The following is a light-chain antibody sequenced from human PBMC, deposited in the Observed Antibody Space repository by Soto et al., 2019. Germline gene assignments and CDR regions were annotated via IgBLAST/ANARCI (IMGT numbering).Light chain of an antibody. J-gene: IGKJ5*01. CDR3: QQRSHWPPIT. V-gene: IGKV3-11*01. CDR1: QSISSY. CDR2: DAS. Sequence: EVVLTQSPDTLYLPPGERATLSCRASQSISSYLAWYQQKPGQAPRLLIYDASSRATGIPARFSGSGSGTDFTLTISSLEPEDFAVYFCQQRSHWPPITFGQGTRLEIK.